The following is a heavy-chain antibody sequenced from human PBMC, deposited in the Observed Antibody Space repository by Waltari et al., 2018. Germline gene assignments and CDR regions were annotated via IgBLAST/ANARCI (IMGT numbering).Heavy chain of an antibody. D-gene: IGHD2-2*01. CDR2: INHSGST. V-gene: IGHV4-4*02. CDR1: GGSISSSNW. Sequence: QVQLQESGPGLVKPSGTLSLTCAVSGGSISSSNWWSWIRQPPGKGLEWIGEINHSGSTNYNPSLKSRVTISVDTSKNQFSLKLSSVTAEDTAVYYCAKEGYCSSTSCYAPFCYWGQGTLVTVSS. CDR3: AKEGYCSSTSCYAPFCY. J-gene: IGHJ4*02.